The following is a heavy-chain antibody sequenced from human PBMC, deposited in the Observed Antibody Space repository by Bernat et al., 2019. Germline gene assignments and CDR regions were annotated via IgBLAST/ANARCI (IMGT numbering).Heavy chain of an antibody. V-gene: IGHV3-30*02. D-gene: IGHD1-1*01. Sequence: QVQLVESGGGVVQPGGSLRLSCAASGFTFSTYGMHWVRQAPGKGLEWVAFIRFDGSNQYYADSVKGRFTVSRDNSMNTLFLQMNRVRPGDTAMYYCARELNGGLEYWGQGTLVSVSS. CDR3: ARELNGGLEY. J-gene: IGHJ4*02. CDR2: IRFDGSNQ. CDR1: GFTFSTYG.